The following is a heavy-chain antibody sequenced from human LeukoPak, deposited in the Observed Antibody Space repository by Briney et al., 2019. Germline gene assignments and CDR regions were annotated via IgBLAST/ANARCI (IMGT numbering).Heavy chain of an antibody. J-gene: IGHJ4*02. V-gene: IGHV3-74*03. CDR2: IDGDGTTT. CDR3: ARSQFDY. Sequence: PGGSLRLSCATSGFAFSSYWMLWVRQAAGKGLEWVSRIDGDGTTTTYADSVKGRFTISRDNEKNILYLHMNSLRVEDTATYYCARSQFDYWGQGILVTVSP. CDR1: GFAFSSYW.